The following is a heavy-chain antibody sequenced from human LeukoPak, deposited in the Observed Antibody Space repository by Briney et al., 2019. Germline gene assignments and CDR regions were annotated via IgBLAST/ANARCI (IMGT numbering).Heavy chain of an antibody. J-gene: IGHJ4*02. D-gene: IGHD1-26*01. CDR2: INRNGST. V-gene: IGHV4-34*01. CDR1: GGSFSNYY. CDR3: ARGPGSSGGYYVGDF. Sequence: SETLSLTCAVDGGSFSNYYWSWIRQPPGKGLEWIGEINRNGSTNYNPSLKSRVTISIDTSKNQFSLRLNSVTAADTAVYYRARGPGSSGGYYVGDFWGQGTLVTVSS.